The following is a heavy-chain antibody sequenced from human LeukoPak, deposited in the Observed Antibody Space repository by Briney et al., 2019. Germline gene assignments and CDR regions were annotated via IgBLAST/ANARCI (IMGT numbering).Heavy chain of an antibody. V-gene: IGHV3-30*02. CDR3: ARDPGILYFDWLSL. Sequence: PGGSLRLSCAASGFTFSSYGMHWVRQAPGKGLEWVAFIRYDGSNKYYADSVKGRFTISRDNSKNTLYLQMNSLRPEDTALYYCARDPGILYFDWLSLWGQGTLVTVSS. D-gene: IGHD3-9*01. CDR2: IRYDGSNK. J-gene: IGHJ4*02. CDR1: GFTFSSYG.